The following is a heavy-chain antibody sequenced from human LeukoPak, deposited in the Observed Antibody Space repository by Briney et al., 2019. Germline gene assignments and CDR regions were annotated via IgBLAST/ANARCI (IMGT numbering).Heavy chain of an antibody. Sequence: ASVKVSCKASGYTFTSYYMHWVRQAPGQGLEWMGIINPSGGGTTYAEKFQGRVTMTGDLSTSTVYMEVSSLRSEDTAVYYCARAHIYYYYYMDVWGKETTVTVSS. CDR2: INPSGGGT. J-gene: IGHJ6*03. CDR1: GYTFTSYY. CDR3: ARAHIYYYYYMDV. V-gene: IGHV1-46*01.